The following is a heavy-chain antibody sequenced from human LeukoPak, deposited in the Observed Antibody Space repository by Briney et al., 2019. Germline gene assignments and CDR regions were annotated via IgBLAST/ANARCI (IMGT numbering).Heavy chain of an antibody. Sequence: SVKVSCKASGGTFSSYAISWVRQAPGQGLEWMGGIIPIFGTAKYAQKFQGRATITADKSTSTAYMELSSLRSEDTAVYYCTRGGDDYVWGSYRYTGWFDPWGQGTLVTVSS. J-gene: IGHJ5*02. CDR2: IIPIFGTA. CDR3: TRGGDDYVWGSYRYTGWFDP. CDR1: GGTFSSYA. V-gene: IGHV1-69*06. D-gene: IGHD3-16*02.